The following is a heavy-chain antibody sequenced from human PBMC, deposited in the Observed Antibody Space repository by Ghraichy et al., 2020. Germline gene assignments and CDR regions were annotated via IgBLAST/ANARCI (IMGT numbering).Heavy chain of an antibody. CDR1: GLIFSDAW. Sequence: GGSLRLSCAASGLIFSDAWMSWVRQAPGRGLEWVGRIKTRSSGGTTDYAAPVKGRFTISRDDYEKTLYLQMNGLKTDDTGVYYCTTLSMTVTHGGDYWGRVTLVTVSS. CDR2: IKTRSSGGTT. J-gene: IGHJ4*02. D-gene: IGHD4-17*01. CDR3: TTLSMTVTHGGDY. V-gene: IGHV3-15*01.